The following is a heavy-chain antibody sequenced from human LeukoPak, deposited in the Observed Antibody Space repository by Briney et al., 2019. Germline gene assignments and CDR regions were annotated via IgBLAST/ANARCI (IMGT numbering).Heavy chain of an antibody. CDR1: GGSISSSSYY. D-gene: IGHD5-18*01. CDR3: ARHRFGGRTYTAMVISYYMDV. J-gene: IGHJ6*03. CDR2: IYYSGST. Sequence: PSETLSLTCTVSGGSISSSSYYWGWIRQPTGKGLEWIGSIYYSGSTYYNPSLKSRVTISVDTSKNQFSLKLSSVTAADTAVYYCARHRFGGRTYTAMVISYYMDVWGKGTTVTISS. V-gene: IGHV4-39*01.